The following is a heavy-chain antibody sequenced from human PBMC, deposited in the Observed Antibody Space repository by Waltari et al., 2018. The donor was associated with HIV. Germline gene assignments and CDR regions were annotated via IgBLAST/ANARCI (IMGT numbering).Heavy chain of an antibody. D-gene: IGHD3-22*01. CDR1: GFTFSCHC. V-gene: IGHV3-48*04. J-gene: IGHJ4*02. CDR2: ISSSSSTI. Sequence: EVQLVESGGGLVQPGGSLRLSCAASGFTFSCHCLNWVRQAPGKGLEWISYISSSSSTIYYADSVKGRFTISRDNAKNSVYLQMNSLRAEDTAVYYCARPLGGGYTYWGQGTLVTVSS. CDR3: ARPLGGGYTY.